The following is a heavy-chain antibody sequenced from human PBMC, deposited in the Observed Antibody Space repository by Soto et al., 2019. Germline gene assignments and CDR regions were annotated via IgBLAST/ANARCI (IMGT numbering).Heavy chain of an antibody. CDR2: ISSSSSTI. V-gene: IGHV3-48*02. CDR3: ARGGTIAVTTIGDY. CDR1: GFTFRSYN. J-gene: IGHJ4*01. D-gene: IGHD5-12*01. Sequence: DVQLVESGGGLVQPGGSLRLSCAASGFTFRSYNMNWVRQAPGKGLDWVSYISSSSSTIYYADFVKGRFTISRDNAKNSLYLQMNSLRDDDTAMYYCARGGTIAVTTIGDYWGQGTLVTVSS.